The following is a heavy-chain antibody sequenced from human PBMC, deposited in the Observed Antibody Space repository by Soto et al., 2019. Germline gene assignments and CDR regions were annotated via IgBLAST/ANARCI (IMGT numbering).Heavy chain of an antibody. D-gene: IGHD5-12*01. CDR3: AKDVSSGYAYDAFDI. J-gene: IGHJ3*02. CDR2: VSGSGGST. CDR1: GFTFSSYA. V-gene: IGHV3-23*01. Sequence: EVQLLESGGGLVQPGGSLRLSCAASGFTFSSYAMTWVRQAPGKGLEWVSAVSGSGGSTYYADSVKGRFTISRDNSKNTLYLQMNSLRADDTALYYCAKDVSSGYAYDAFDIWGQGTMVTVSS.